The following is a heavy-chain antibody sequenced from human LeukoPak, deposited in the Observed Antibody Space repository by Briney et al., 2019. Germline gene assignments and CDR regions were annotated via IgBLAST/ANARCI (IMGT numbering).Heavy chain of an antibody. Sequence: PGGSLRLSCAASGFTFSTYSMNWVRQAPGKGLEWVSYISGSSNTIYYVDSVKGRFTISRDNAKNSLYLQMNSLRAEDTAVYYCARVMVRGVMGFAYWGQGTLVTVSS. CDR1: GFTFSTYS. CDR2: ISGSSNTI. D-gene: IGHD3-10*01. V-gene: IGHV3-48*04. J-gene: IGHJ4*02. CDR3: ARVMVRGVMGFAY.